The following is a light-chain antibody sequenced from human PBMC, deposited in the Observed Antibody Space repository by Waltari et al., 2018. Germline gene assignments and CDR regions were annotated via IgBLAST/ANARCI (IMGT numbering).Light chain of an antibody. Sequence: QSALTQPASVSGSPGQSITISCTGTSSHIGAYNYASWYQQHPGRAPKLIIYDVRKRPSGVSIRFSGSKSDNTASLTISGLQAEDEADYYCSSYTRVSASVVFGGGTKLTVL. CDR2: DVR. J-gene: IGLJ3*02. CDR3: SSYTRVSASVV. CDR1: SSHIGAYNY. V-gene: IGLV2-14*03.